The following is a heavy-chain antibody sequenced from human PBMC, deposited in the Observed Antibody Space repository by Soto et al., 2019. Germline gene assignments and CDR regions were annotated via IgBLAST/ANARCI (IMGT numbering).Heavy chain of an antibody. CDR2: INSDGTDT. CDR1: GFTFSGDW. Sequence: GGSLRLSCAASGFTFSGDWMHWVRQAPGRGLLWVSRINSDGTDTTYADSVKGRFTISRDNAKNTLYLQMHSLRAEDTAVYYCARDTTMGLDYWGQGTLVTVSS. D-gene: IGHD3-10*01. CDR3: ARDTTMGLDY. V-gene: IGHV3-74*01. J-gene: IGHJ4*02.